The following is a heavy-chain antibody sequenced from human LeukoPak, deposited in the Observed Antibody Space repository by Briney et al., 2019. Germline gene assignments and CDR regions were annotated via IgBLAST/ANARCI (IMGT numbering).Heavy chain of an antibody. J-gene: IGHJ4*02. Sequence: PGGSLRLSCAASGFIFSQYSINWVRQAPGKGLEWVANIKQDGSEKYYVDSVKGRFTISRDNAKNSLYLQMNSLRAEDTAVYYCAREHSSGWYFDYWGQGTLVTVSS. CDR3: AREHSSGWYFDY. D-gene: IGHD6-19*01. CDR1: GFIFSQYS. CDR2: IKQDGSEK. V-gene: IGHV3-7*03.